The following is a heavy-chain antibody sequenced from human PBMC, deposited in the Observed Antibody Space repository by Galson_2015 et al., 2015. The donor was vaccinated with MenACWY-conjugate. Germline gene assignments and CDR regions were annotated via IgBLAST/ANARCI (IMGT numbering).Heavy chain of an antibody. Sequence: SLRLSCAASGFTFSSYWMHWVRQGPGKGLVWVSRINSDGSSTNYADSVKGRFTISRDNAKNTLYLQMNSLRAEDTAVFYCAQDRALYYFGSGSSIFDYWGQGTLVTVSS. J-gene: IGHJ4*02. CDR1: GFTFSSYW. D-gene: IGHD3-10*01. CDR3: AQDRALYYFGSGSSIFDY. V-gene: IGHV3-74*01. CDR2: INSDGSST.